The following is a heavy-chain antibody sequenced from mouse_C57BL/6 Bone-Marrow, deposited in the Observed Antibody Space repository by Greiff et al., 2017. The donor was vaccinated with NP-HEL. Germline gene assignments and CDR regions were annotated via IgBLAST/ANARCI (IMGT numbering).Heavy chain of an antibody. D-gene: IGHD1-1*01. J-gene: IGHJ4*01. CDR1: GYTFTSYW. CDR2: VYPGSGST. V-gene: IGHV1-55*01. Sequence: QVQLQQPGAELVKPGASVKMSCKASGYTFTSYWITWVKQRPGQGLEWIGDVYPGSGSTNYNEKFKSKATLTVDTSSSTAYMQLSSLTSEDSAVYYCARDPTTVDYAMDYWGQGTSVTVSS. CDR3: ARDPTTVDYAMDY.